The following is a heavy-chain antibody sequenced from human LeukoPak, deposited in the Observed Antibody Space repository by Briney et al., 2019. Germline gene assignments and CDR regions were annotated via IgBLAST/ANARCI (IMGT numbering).Heavy chain of an antibody. CDR3: AKAVVATMDGGFDY. V-gene: IGHV3-9*01. J-gene: IGHJ4*02. CDR1: GFTFDDYA. D-gene: IGHD5-12*01. Sequence: SGGSLRLPCAASGFTFDDYAMHWVRQAPGKGLEWVSGISLNSGSIGYADSVKGRFTIPRDNAKNSLYLQMNSLRAEDTALYYCAKAVVATMDGGFDYWGQGTLVTVSS. CDR2: ISLNSGSI.